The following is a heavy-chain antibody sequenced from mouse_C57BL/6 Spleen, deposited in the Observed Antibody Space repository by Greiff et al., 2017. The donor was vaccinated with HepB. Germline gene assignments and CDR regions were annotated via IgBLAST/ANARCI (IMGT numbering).Heavy chain of an antibody. Sequence: QVQLQQPGAELVRPGTSVKLSCKASGYTFTSYWMHWVKQRPGQGLEWIGVIDPSDSYTNYNQKFKGKATLTVDTSSSTAYMQLSSLTSEDSAVYYCASAGYPDAWFAYWGQGTLVTVSA. CDR3: ASAGYPDAWFAY. CDR2: IDPSDSYT. D-gene: IGHD3-1*01. CDR1: GYTFTSYW. V-gene: IGHV1-59*01. J-gene: IGHJ3*01.